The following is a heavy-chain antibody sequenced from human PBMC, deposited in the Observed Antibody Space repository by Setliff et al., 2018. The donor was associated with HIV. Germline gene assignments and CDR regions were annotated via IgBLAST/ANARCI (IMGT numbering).Heavy chain of an antibody. CDR1: GFSLSTSAVG. CDR3: AQGPYYDFWSGYPYFHY. J-gene: IGHJ4*02. V-gene: IGHV2-5*01. Sequence: SGPTLVNPTQTLTLTCTFSGFSLSTSAVGVGWIRQPPGRALEWLALIYYNDDMRYSPSLKSRLTITKDTSRNQVVLTMTNMDPVDTATYYCAQGPYYDFWSGYPYFHYWGQGTLVTVSS. CDR2: IYYNDDM. D-gene: IGHD3-3*01.